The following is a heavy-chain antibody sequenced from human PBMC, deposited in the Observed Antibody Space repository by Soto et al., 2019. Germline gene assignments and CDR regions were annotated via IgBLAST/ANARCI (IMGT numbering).Heavy chain of an antibody. CDR3: AHSILYSSSWEEYFQH. Sequence: QITLKASGPTLMKPTQHLTLTCTFSGFSLSTSGVGVGWIRRPPGKALEWLALIYWDDDKRYSPSLKSRLTITKDTSKNHVVLTMTNMDPVDTATYYRAHSILYSSSWEEYFQHWGQGTLVTVSS. V-gene: IGHV2-5*02. D-gene: IGHD6-13*01. J-gene: IGHJ1*01. CDR1: GFSLSTSGVG. CDR2: IYWDDDK.